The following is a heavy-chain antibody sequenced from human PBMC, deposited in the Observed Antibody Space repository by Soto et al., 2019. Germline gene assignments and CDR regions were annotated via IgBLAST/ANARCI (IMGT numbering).Heavy chain of an antibody. CDR3: AREYYDFWSGYFQSTYYYYYMDV. Sequence: ASVKVSCKASGYTFTSYDINWVRQATGQGLEWMGWMNPNSGNTGYAQKFQGRVTMTRNTSISTAYMELSSLRSEDTAVYYCAREYYDFWSGYFQSTYYYYYMDVWGKGTTVTVSS. V-gene: IGHV1-8*01. CDR2: MNPNSGNT. D-gene: IGHD3-3*01. CDR1: GYTFTSYD. J-gene: IGHJ6*03.